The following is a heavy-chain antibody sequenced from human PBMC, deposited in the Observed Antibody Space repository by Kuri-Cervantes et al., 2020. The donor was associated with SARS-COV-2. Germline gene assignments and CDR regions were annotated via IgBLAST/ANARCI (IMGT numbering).Heavy chain of an antibody. CDR3: ARDQDIVVVPADYNDY. CDR1: GGTFSSYA. V-gene: IGHV1-69*04. Sequence: SVKVSCKASGGTFSSYAISWVRQAHGQGLEWMGRIIPILGIANYAQKFQGRVTITADKSTSTAYMELSSLRSEDTAVYYCARDQDIVVVPADYNDYWGQGTLVTVSS. D-gene: IGHD2-2*01. J-gene: IGHJ4*02. CDR2: IIPILGIA.